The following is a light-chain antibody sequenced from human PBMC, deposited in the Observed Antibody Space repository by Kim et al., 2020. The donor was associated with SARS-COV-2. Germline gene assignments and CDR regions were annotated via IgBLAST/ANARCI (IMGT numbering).Light chain of an antibody. CDR3: QQYGSSLYT. CDR1: QSVSSSY. V-gene: IGKV3-20*01. Sequence: EIVLTQSPGTLSLSPGERATLSCRASQSVSSSYLAWYQQKPGQAPKLLIYGASSRATDIPDRFSGSGSGTDFTLTISRLEPKDFAVYYCQQYGSSLYTFGQGTKLEI. CDR2: GAS. J-gene: IGKJ2*01.